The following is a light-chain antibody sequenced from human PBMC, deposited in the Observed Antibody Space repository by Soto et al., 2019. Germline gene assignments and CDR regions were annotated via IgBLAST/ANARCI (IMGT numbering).Light chain of an antibody. V-gene: IGKV2-28*01. CDR1: QSLLDSNGDNY. J-gene: IGKJ1*01. Sequence: DIVMTQSPLSPPVTPGEPASISCRSSQSLLDSNGDNYLDWYLQKPGQSPQLLIYLSSYRASGVPDRFSGSGSGADFTLKISRVEAEDVGIYYCMQALQAPWTFGQGTKVDIK. CDR3: MQALQAPWT. CDR2: LSS.